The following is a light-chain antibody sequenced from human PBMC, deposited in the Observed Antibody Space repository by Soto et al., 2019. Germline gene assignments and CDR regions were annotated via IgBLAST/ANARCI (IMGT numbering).Light chain of an antibody. V-gene: IGKV1-39*01. Sequence: DIQMTQSPSTLPASVGDRDTITCRASQTISTYLNWYQQKPGKAPRLLIYDASSLLSGVPSRFSGSGSGTDFTLTIASLQPEDFSTYYCQQSDSTPYTFGQGTKVDIK. CDR2: DAS. CDR1: QTISTY. CDR3: QQSDSTPYT. J-gene: IGKJ2*01.